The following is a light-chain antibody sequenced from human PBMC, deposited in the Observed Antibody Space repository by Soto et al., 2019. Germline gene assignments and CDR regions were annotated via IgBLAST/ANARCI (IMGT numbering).Light chain of an antibody. Sequence: DIQMTQSPSTLSASVGDRVTITCRASLSISSWLAWYQQKPGKAPKLLIYKASSLESGVPSRFGGSGSGTEFTLTISSLQPDDFGTYYCHQYSSFRSFGQGTKVEIK. V-gene: IGKV1-5*03. CDR2: KAS. CDR3: HQYSSFRS. CDR1: LSISSW. J-gene: IGKJ1*01.